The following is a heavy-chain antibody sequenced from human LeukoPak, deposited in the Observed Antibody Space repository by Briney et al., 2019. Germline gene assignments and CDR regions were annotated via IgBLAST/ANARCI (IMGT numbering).Heavy chain of an antibody. D-gene: IGHD3-22*01. CDR1: GGSISGYY. CDR3: ARGSYDSSGYYLSFGY. CDR2: IYYNGIS. Sequence: SETLSLTCTVSGGSISGYYWSWIRQPPGKGLEWIAYIYYNGISNYNPSLKSRVIISVDSSKNQFSLKLTSVTAADTAVYYCARGSYDSSGYYLSFGYWGQGTLVTVSS. V-gene: IGHV4-59*01. J-gene: IGHJ4*02.